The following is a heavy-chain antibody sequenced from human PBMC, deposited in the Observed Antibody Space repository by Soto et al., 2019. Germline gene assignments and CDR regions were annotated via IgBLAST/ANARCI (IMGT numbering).Heavy chain of an antibody. Sequence: LRLSCAASGFTFSSYAMSWVRQAPGKGLQWVSAISGSGGSTYYADSVKGRFTISRDNSKNTLYLQMNSLRAEDTAVYYCAKLGSDFWSGYYGDYWGQGTLVTVSS. D-gene: IGHD3-3*01. V-gene: IGHV3-23*01. CDR2: ISGSGGST. CDR1: GFTFSSYA. CDR3: AKLGSDFWSGYYGDY. J-gene: IGHJ4*02.